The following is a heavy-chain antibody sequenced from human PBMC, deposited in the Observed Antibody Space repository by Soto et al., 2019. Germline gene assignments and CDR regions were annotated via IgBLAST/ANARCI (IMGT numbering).Heavy chain of an antibody. J-gene: IGHJ4*02. V-gene: IGHV1-18*04. CDR2: VSGYNDKT. D-gene: IGHD2-21*01. Sequence: EASVKVSCKASGYTFTNHGISWVRQAPGQGLEWVGWVSGYNDKTKSAQKFKGRVTMTTDTSTSTAYMELRSLRSDDTAVYYCARDFYPVAYFFDYWGQGTLATGSS. CDR1: GYTFTNHG. CDR3: ARDFYPVAYFFDY.